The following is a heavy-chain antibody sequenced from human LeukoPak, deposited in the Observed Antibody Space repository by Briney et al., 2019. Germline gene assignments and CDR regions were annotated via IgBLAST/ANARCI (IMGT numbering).Heavy chain of an antibody. D-gene: IGHD1-26*01. Sequence: GRSLRLSCAASGFTFSSYGMHWVRQAPGKGLEWVAVISYDGSNKYYADSVKGRSTISRDNSKNTLYLQMNSLRAEDTAVYYCAKIPDFLVGATIDAFDIWGQGTMVTVSS. CDR1: GFTFSSYG. CDR2: ISYDGSNK. CDR3: AKIPDFLVGATIDAFDI. J-gene: IGHJ3*02. V-gene: IGHV3-30*18.